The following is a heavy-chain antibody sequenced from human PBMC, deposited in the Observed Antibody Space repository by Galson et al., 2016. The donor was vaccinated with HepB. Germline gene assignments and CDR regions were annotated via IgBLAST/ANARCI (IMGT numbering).Heavy chain of an antibody. Sequence: SVKVSCKASGYTFSDYYIHWVRQAPGQGLEWMGIINPNGGSTTYAQKFQGRVTMTRDRSSSTVYMELNSLRSEDTAVYYCARDPAPKYGVSGYYDSCWGQGTLVTVSP. J-gene: IGHJ4*02. D-gene: IGHD3-22*01. CDR2: INPNGGST. CDR1: GYTFSDYY. CDR3: ARDPAPKYGVSGYYDSC. V-gene: IGHV1-46*01.